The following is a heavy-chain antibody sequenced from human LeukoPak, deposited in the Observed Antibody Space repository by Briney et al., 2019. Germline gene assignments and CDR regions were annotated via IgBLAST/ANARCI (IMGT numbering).Heavy chain of an antibody. J-gene: IGHJ6*02. CDR1: GDSVSSNSAA. V-gene: IGHV6-1*01. CDR3: ARDPETTDGGMDV. Sequence: SLTLSLTCAISGDSVSSNSAAWNWIRQSPSRGLEWLGRTYYRSKWYNNYAVSVKSRITINPDTSKNHFSLQLNSVTPEDTAVYYCARDPETTDGGMDVWGQGTTVTLSS. CDR2: TYYRSKWYN. D-gene: IGHD4-11*01.